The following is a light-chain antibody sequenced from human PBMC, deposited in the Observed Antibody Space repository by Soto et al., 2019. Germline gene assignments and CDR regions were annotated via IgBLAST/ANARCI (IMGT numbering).Light chain of an antibody. V-gene: IGLV2-23*01. CDR3: SSYAGSDILV. Sequence: QSALTQPASVSGSPGQSITISCTATSSDVGSYNLVSWYQQHPGKAPKLMLYEGNKRPSGVSNRFSGSKSGNRASLTISGLQAEDEANYYCSSYAGSDILVFGGGTKVTVL. CDR1: SSDVGSYNL. J-gene: IGLJ2*01. CDR2: EGN.